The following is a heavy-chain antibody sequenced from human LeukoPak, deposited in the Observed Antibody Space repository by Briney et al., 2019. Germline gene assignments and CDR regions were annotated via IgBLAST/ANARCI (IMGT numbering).Heavy chain of an antibody. D-gene: IGHD3-10*01. V-gene: IGHV1-46*01. CDR2: INPSGGST. CDR1: GYTFTSYY. J-gene: IGHJ6*03. Sequence: AASVKVSCKASGYTFTSYYMHWVRQAPGQGLEWMGIINPSGGSTSYAQKFQGRVTMTRDTSTSTVYMELSSLRSEDTAVYYCARDLSRGVRGYYYYMDVWGKGTTVTISS. CDR3: ARDLSRGVRGYYYYMDV.